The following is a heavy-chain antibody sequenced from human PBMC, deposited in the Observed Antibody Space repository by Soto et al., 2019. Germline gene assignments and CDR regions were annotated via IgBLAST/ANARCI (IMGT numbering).Heavy chain of an antibody. CDR3: ARENVNFDAFDI. J-gene: IGHJ3*02. CDR1: GFSFSDYQ. V-gene: IGHV3-11*01. Sequence: GGSLRLSCGASGFSFSDYQMSWIRQAPGKGLEWISYIRSSGSSIYYADSVKGRFTISRDNAKNSLYLQMNSLRTEDTAVYYCARENVNFDAFDIWGQGTMVTVSS. CDR2: IRSSGSSI.